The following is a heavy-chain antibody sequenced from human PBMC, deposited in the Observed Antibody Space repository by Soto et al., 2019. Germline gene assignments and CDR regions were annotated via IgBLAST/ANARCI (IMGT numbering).Heavy chain of an antibody. V-gene: IGHV3-30-3*01. CDR3: AXXXYDDXPGYFQH. CDR1: GFTFSSYS. J-gene: IGHJ1*01. CDR2: MSYDGSTK. Sequence: QVQLVESGGDVVQPGRSLRLSCSASGFTFSSYSVHWVRQAPGKGLEWLAFMSYDGSTKYYADSVKGRFTVSRDNSKNTLYLQMDSLRTEDTAXXYXAXXXYDDXPGYFQHWGQGTLLTVSS. D-gene: IGHD3-22*01.